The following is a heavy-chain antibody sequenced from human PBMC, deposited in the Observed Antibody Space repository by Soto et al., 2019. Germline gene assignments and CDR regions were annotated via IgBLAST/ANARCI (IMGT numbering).Heavy chain of an antibody. Sequence: GESLKISCKGSGYTFTDYWIGWVRHLPEKGLEWMGIIYPGDSDTRYSPSFQGHVTITVGKSTSTDYLQWNTLKASDTAMYYCARHISNCRYYYYAMDERGQGNTGNV. CDR1: GYTFTDYW. J-gene: IGHJ6*01. CDR2: IYPGDSDT. CDR3: ARHISNCRYYYYAMDE. D-gene: IGHD4-4*01. V-gene: IGHV5-51*01.